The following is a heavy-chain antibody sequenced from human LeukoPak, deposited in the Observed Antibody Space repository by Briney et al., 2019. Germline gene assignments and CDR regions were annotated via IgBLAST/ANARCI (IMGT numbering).Heavy chain of an antibody. CDR2: IYYSGST. D-gene: IGHD3-22*01. Sequence: SETLSLTCTVSGDSTSNINYYWGWIRQPPGKGLEWIGSIYYSGSTYYNPSLKSRVTISVDTSKNQFSLKLSSVTAADTAVYHCASQRNDYYDSSGHDYWGQGTLVNVSS. CDR1: GDSTSNINYY. J-gene: IGHJ4*02. V-gene: IGHV4-39*01. CDR3: ASQRNDYYDSSGHDY.